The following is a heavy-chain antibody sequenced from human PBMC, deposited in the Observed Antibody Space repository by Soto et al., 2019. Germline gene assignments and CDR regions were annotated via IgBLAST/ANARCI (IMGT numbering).Heavy chain of an antibody. CDR3: ARQIYDSDTGPNFQYYFDS. CDR1: GYSFAVDW. V-gene: IGHV5-10-1*01. Sequence: RGEALKSSGNGSGYSFAVDWITWVRPQPGKGLEWMGRIDPSDSQTYYSPSFRGHVTISVTKSITTVFLQWSSLRASDTAMYYCARQIYDSDTGPNFQYYFDSWGQGTPVTVSS. J-gene: IGHJ4*02. D-gene: IGHD3-22*01. CDR2: IDPSDSQT.